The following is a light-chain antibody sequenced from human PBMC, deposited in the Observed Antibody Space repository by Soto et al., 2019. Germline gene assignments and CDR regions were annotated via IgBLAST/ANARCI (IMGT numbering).Light chain of an antibody. Sequence: DIQMTQFPSTLSASVGDRVTITCRASQTTNTWLAWYQQKPGTAPKLLIYDASSLEGGVPSRFSASGSGTEFTLTISNLQPDDLATYYCQQYISYPYTFGQVNNVEIK. CDR3: QQYISYPYT. J-gene: IGKJ2*01. CDR1: QTTNTW. V-gene: IGKV1-5*01. CDR2: DAS.